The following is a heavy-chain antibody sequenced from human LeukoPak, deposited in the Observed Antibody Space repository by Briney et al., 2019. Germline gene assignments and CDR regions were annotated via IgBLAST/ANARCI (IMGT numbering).Heavy chain of an antibody. J-gene: IGHJ2*01. D-gene: IGHD4-17*01. CDR3: ARTTVTTGPYWYFDL. Sequence: GGSLRLSCAASGFTFTSYWMHWVRQAPGKGLVWVSRINSDGSSTTYADSVKGRFTISRDNAKNTLYLQMNSLRAEDTAVYYCARTTVTTGPYWYFDLWGRGTLVTVSS. CDR2: INSDGSST. CDR1: GFTFTSYW. V-gene: IGHV3-74*01.